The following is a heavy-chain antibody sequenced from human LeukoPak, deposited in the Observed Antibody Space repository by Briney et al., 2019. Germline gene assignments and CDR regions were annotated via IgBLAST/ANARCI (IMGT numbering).Heavy chain of an antibody. J-gene: IGHJ4*02. CDR2: IWYDGSNK. Sequence: PGRPLRLSCAASGFTFSSYGMHWVRQAPGKGLEWVAVIWYDGSNKYYADSVKGRFTISRDNSKNTLDLQMNSLRAEDTAVYYCARDRSYDFWSGYSTPDYWGQGTLVTVSS. CDR3: ARDRSYDFWSGYSTPDY. D-gene: IGHD3-3*01. CDR1: GFTFSSYG. V-gene: IGHV3-33*01.